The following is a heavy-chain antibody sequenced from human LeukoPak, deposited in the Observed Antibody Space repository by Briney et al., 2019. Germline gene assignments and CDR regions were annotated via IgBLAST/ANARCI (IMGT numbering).Heavy chain of an antibody. J-gene: IGHJ5*02. CDR3: AREVLSSWYWFDP. CDR1: GYTFTGYY. Sequence: ASVKVSCKASGYTFTGYYMPWVRQATGQGLEWMGWINPNSGGANYAQKFQGRVTMTRDTSISTAYMELSRLRSDDTAVYYCAREVLSSWYWFDPWGQGTLVTVSS. D-gene: IGHD6-13*01. V-gene: IGHV1-2*02. CDR2: INPNSGGA.